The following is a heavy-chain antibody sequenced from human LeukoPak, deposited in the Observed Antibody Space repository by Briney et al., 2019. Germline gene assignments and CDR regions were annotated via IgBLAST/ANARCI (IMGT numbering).Heavy chain of an antibody. CDR2: INPSGGST. CDR1: GYTFTSYY. Sequence: EASVKVSCKASGYTFTSYYMHWVRQAPGQGLEWMGIINPSGGSTSYPQKFQGRVTMTRDTSTSTVYMELSSLRSEDTAVYYCARGRGSGWYFRVFTHYMDVWGKGTTVTISS. J-gene: IGHJ6*03. CDR3: ARGRGSGWYFRVFTHYMDV. D-gene: IGHD6-19*01. V-gene: IGHV1-46*01.